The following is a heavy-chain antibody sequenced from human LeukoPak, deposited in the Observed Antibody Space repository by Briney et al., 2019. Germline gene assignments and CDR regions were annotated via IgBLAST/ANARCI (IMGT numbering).Heavy chain of an antibody. CDR1: GFTFGSYA. CDR3: ARGTDTKPFWSGYWVDV. Sequence: GGSLRLSCAASGFTFGSYAMSWVRQAPGKGLEWVSAISGSGGSTYYADSVKGRFTISRDNSKNTLYLQMSSLRADDTAMYYCARGTDTKPFWSGYWVDVWGQGTTVTVSS. J-gene: IGHJ6*02. V-gene: IGHV3-23*01. D-gene: IGHD3-3*01. CDR2: ISGSGGST.